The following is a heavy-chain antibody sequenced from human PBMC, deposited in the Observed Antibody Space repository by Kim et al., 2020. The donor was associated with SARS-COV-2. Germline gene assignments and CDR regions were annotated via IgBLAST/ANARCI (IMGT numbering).Heavy chain of an antibody. J-gene: IGHJ4*02. CDR3: ARAPENYYDSSGFYFDY. CDR1: GGSISSGGYY. CDR2: IYYSGST. V-gene: IGHV4-31*03. D-gene: IGHD3-22*01. Sequence: SETLSLTCTVSGGSISSGGYYWSWIRQHPGKGLEWIGYIYYSGSTYYNPSLKSRVTISVDTSKNQFSLKLSSVTAADTAVYYCARAPENYYDSSGFYFDYWGQGTLVTVSS.